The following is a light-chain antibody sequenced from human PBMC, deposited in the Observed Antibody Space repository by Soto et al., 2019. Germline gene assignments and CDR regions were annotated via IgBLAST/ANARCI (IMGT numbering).Light chain of an antibody. V-gene: IGLV2-11*01. CDR2: DVT. Sequence: QSVLTQPRSVSGSPGQSVTISCTGTSSDVGGYNYVSWYQLYPAKAPKLIIYDVTKRPSGVPDRFSGSKSGNTASLTISGLQAEDETDYYCCSYAGSYTWVFGGGTKLTVL. J-gene: IGLJ3*02. CDR1: SSDVGGYNY. CDR3: CSYAGSYTWV.